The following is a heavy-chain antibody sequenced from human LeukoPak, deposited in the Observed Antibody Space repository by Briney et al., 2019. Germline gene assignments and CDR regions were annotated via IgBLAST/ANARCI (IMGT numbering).Heavy chain of an antibody. D-gene: IGHD1-1*01. V-gene: IGHV4-59*01. CDR1: GGSISSYY. Sequence: SKTLSLTCTVSGGSISSYYWSWIRQPPGKGLEWIGYIYYSGSTNYNPSLKSRVTISVDTSKNQFSLKLSSVTAADTAVYYCARYPNWNDAFDIWGQGTMVTVSS. CDR2: IYYSGST. CDR3: ARYPNWNDAFDI. J-gene: IGHJ3*02.